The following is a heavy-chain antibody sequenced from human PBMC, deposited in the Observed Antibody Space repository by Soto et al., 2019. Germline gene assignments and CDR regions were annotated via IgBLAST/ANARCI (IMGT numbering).Heavy chain of an antibody. CDR3: AREEFYDFWSGSSRGHYYFDY. J-gene: IGHJ4*02. Sequence: GGSLRLSCAASGFTFSSYSMNWVRQAPGKGLEWVSSISSSSSYIYYADSVKGRFTISRDNAKNSLYLQMNSLRAEDTAVYYCAREEFYDFWSGSSRGHYYFDYWGQGTLVTVS. CDR2: ISSSSSYI. V-gene: IGHV3-21*01. D-gene: IGHD3-3*01. CDR1: GFTFSSYS.